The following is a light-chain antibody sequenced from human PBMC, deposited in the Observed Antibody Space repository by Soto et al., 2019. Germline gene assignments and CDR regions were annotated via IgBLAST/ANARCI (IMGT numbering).Light chain of an antibody. CDR2: DNN. J-gene: IGLJ1*01. V-gene: IGLV1-40*01. CDR1: SSNIGAGYD. CDR3: QSYDSSLSGSYV. Sequence: QSVLPQPPSVSGAPGQRVIISCTGSSSNIGAGYDVHWYQQLPGTAPRLLIYDNNNRPSGVPARFSVSKSGTSASLAITGLQPEDEADYYCQSYDSSLSGSYVFGTGTKVTVL.